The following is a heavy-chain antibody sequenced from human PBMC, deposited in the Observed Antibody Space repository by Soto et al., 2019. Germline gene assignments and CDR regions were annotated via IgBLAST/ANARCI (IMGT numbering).Heavy chain of an antibody. Sequence: GGSLRLSCAASGFTFSSYGMHWVRQAPGKGLEWVAVISYDGSNKYYADSVKGRFTISRDNSKNTLYLHMNSLRAEDTAVYYCAKDLGILTGYYYYSGMDVWGQGTTVTVSS. V-gene: IGHV3-30*18. CDR3: AKDLGILTGYYYYSGMDV. J-gene: IGHJ6*02. CDR2: ISYDGSNK. D-gene: IGHD3-9*01. CDR1: GFTFSSYG.